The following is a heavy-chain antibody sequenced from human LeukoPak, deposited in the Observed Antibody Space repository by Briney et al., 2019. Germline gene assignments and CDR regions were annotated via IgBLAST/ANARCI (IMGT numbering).Heavy chain of an antibody. D-gene: IGHD2-2*01. CDR1: GYTFTSYD. Sequence: ASVEVSCKASGYTFTSYDINWVRQATGQGLEWMGWMNPNSSNTGYAQKFQGRVTMTRNTSISTAYMELSSLRSEDTAVYYCARVPRKYCSSTSCYPNFDYWGQGTLVTVSS. V-gene: IGHV1-8*01. CDR2: MNPNSSNT. J-gene: IGHJ4*02. CDR3: ARVPRKYCSSTSCYPNFDY.